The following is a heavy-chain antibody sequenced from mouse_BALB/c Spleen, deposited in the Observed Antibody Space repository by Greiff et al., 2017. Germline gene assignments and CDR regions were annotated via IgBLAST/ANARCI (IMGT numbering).Heavy chain of an antibody. J-gene: IGHJ4*01. CDR2: ISSGGGNT. Sequence: EVQGVESGGGLVKPGGSLKLSCAASGFTFSSYTMSWVRQTPEKRLEWVATISSGGGNTYYPDSVKGRFTISRDNAKNNLYLQMSSLRSEDTALYYCASFITTDAMDYWGQGASVTVSS. D-gene: IGHD1-1*01. CDR1: GFTFSSYT. CDR3: ASFITTDAMDY. V-gene: IGHV5-9*03.